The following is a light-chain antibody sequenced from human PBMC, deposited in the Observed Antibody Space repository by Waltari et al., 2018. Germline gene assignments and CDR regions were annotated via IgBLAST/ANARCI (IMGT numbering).Light chain of an antibody. CDR2: NAS. CDR1: QRISKW. CDR3: QQYNSYSLLS. V-gene: IGKV1-5*03. J-gene: IGKJ4*01. Sequence: IQMTQSPSTLSASVGDRVIFSCRASQRISKWLAWYQQTPGKAPKLLIYNASTLESGVPSRFSGSGSGTEFTLTISSLQPEDFATYYCQQYNSYSLLSFGGGTKVEIK.